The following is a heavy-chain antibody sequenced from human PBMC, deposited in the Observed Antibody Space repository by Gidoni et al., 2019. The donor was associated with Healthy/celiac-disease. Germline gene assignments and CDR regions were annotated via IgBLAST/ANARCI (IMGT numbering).Heavy chain of an antibody. D-gene: IGHD3-3*01. Sequence: SSYGMHWVRQAPGKGLEWVAVISYDGSNKYYADSVKGRFTICRDNSKNTLYLQMNSLRAEDTAVYYCAKSRRFLEWLLSYWGQGTLVTVSS. CDR3: AKSRRFLEWLLSY. V-gene: IGHV3-30*18. J-gene: IGHJ4*02. CDR1: SSYG. CDR2: ISYDGSNK.